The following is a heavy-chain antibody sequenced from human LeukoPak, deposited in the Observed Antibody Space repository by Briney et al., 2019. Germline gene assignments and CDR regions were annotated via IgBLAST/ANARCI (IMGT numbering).Heavy chain of an antibody. D-gene: IGHD5-12*01. Sequence: ESGPALVKPTQTLTLTCTFSGFSLSTTGMRASWIRQPPGKALEWLARIDWDDDKFYSTSLKTRLTISKDTSKNQVVLTMTNMDPVDTATYYCARSQVATTIYFDYWGQGTLVTVSS. CDR3: ARSQVATTIYFDY. CDR2: IDWDDDK. CDR1: GFSLSTTGMR. V-gene: IGHV2-70*04. J-gene: IGHJ4*02.